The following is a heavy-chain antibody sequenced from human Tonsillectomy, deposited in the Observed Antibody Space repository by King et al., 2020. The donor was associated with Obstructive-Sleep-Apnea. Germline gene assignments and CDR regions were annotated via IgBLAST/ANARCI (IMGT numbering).Heavy chain of an antibody. D-gene: IGHD3-9*01. CDR2: ISISSSYI. J-gene: IGHJ4*02. V-gene: IGHV3-21*01. Sequence: VQLVESGGGLVKPGGSLRLSCAPSGFIFSSYGMNWVRQAPGKGLEWVSSISISSSYIYYADAVKGRFTISRDNAKNSLYLKMNSLRAEDTAVYYCARGETYDILTSFDYWGQGTLVTVSS. CDR1: GFIFSSYG. CDR3: ARGETYDILTSFDY.